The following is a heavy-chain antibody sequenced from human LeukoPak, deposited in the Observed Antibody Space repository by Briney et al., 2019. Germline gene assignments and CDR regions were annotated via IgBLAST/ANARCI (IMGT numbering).Heavy chain of an antibody. D-gene: IGHD3-9*01. V-gene: IGHV1-8*01. CDR3: ARLPLRYFDWLLSRGPYYCYGMDV. J-gene: IGHJ6*02. CDR2: MNPDSGNT. CDR1: GYTFTSYD. Sequence: ASVKVSCKASGYTFTSYDINWVRQATGQGLEWMRWMNPDSGNTGYAQKFQGRVTMTRNTSISTAYMELSSLRSEDTAVYYCARLPLRYFDWLLSRGPYYCYGMDVWGQGTTVTVSS.